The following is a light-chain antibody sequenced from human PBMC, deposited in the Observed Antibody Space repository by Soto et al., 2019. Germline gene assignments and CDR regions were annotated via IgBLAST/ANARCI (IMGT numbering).Light chain of an antibody. J-gene: IGLJ2*01. CDR2: EVT. V-gene: IGLV2-14*01. CDR1: NSDIGIYNY. Sequence: QSVLTQPASVSGSPGPSITISCTGSNSDIGIYNYVSWYQQVPGKAPKLIIFEVTNRPLGVSDRFSGSKSGNTASLTISGLQTEDEADYYCSSYSNTNTLVVFGGGTQLTVL. CDR3: SSYSNTNTLVV.